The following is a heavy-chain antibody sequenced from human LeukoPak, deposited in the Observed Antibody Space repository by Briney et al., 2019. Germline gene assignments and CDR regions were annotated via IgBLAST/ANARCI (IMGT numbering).Heavy chain of an antibody. Sequence: GGSLRLSCAASGFTFTSYAMSWVRQAPGKGLEWVSTISSGAGTTYYADSVKGRFTISRDTSKNTLYLQMNSLRAEDTAVYYCARSPRLLLPDYWGQGTLVTVSS. D-gene: IGHD3-22*01. CDR3: ARSPRLLLPDY. CDR1: GFTFTSYA. CDR2: ISSGAGTT. J-gene: IGHJ4*02. V-gene: IGHV3-23*01.